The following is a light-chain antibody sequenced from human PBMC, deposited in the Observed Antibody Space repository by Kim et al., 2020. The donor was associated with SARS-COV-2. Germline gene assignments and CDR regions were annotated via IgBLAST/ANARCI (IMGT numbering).Light chain of an antibody. V-gene: IGLV2-8*01. CDR2: EVD. CDR1: SSDIGAYKY. J-gene: IGLJ2*01. Sequence: QSALTQPPSASGSLGQSVTLSCTGTSSDIGAYKYVSWYQQHPGKVPKLVLYEVDERPSGVPDRFSGSKSGNTASLTVSGLQADDEADYYCSSYAGRNNLIFGGGTKVTVL. CDR3: SSYAGRNNLI.